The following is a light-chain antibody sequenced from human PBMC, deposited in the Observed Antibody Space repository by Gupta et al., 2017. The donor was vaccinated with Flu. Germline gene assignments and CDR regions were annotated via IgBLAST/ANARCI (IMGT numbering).Light chain of an antibody. CDR3: NSRDSSGNLWV. Sequence: SSELTQDPAVSVALGQTVRIKCQGDSLRSYYASWYQQKPGQAPVLVSYGKNNRPSGIPDRFSGSSSGNTASLTITGAQAEDEADYYCNSRDSSGNLWVFGGGTKLTVL. J-gene: IGLJ3*02. CDR2: GKN. V-gene: IGLV3-19*01. CDR1: SLRSYY.